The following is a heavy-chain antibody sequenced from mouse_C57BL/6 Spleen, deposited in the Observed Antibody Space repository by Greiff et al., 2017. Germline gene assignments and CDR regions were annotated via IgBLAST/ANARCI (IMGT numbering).Heavy chain of an antibody. Sequence: VQLQQSGAELMKPGASVKLSCKATGYTFTGYWIEWVKQRPGHGLEWIGEILPGSGSTNYNEKFKGKATFTADTSSNTAYMQLSSLTTEDSAIYYCARRGGGYGYDGDWFAYWGQGTLVTVSA. CDR3: ARRGGGYGYDGDWFAY. V-gene: IGHV1-9*01. D-gene: IGHD2-2*01. CDR1: GYTFTGYW. CDR2: ILPGSGST. J-gene: IGHJ3*01.